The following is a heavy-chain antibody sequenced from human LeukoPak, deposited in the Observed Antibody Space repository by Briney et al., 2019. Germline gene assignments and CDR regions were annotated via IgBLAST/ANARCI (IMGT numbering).Heavy chain of an antibody. CDR1: GGSFSGYY. D-gene: IGHD1-20*01. CDR3: ARGRYNWNDLFSWFDP. V-gene: IGHV4-34*01. CDR2: INHSGST. J-gene: IGHJ5*02. Sequence: SETLSLTCAVYGGSFSGYYWSWIRQPPGKGLEWIGEINHSGSTNYNPSLKSRVTISVDTSKNQFSLKLSSVTAADTAVYYCARGRYNWNDLFSWFDPWGQGTLVTVSS.